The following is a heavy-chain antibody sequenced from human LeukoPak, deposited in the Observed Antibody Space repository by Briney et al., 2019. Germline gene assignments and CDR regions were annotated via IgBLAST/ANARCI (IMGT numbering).Heavy chain of an antibody. CDR2: ISGSGGST. J-gene: IGHJ4*02. V-gene: IGHV3-23*01. Sequence: PGGSLRLSCAASGFTFSSYAMSWVRQAPGKGLEWVSAISGSGGSTYYADSVKGRFTISRDNSKNTLYLQMNSLRAEDTAVYYCAKFGCSGGSCYSFDYWGQGTLVTVSS. D-gene: IGHD2-15*01. CDR3: AKFGCSGGSCYSFDY. CDR1: GFTFSSYA.